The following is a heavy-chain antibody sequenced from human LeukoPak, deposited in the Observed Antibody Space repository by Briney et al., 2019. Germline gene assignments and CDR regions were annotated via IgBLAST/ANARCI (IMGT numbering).Heavy chain of an antibody. CDR3: VREAVLTGTDDAFDI. J-gene: IGHJ3*02. Sequence: GGSLRLSCAASGFTVSSNYMSWVRQAPGKGLEWVANINQDASDKFFVDSVKGRFTISRDNAKNSLYLQMNSLRAEDTAVYYCVREAVLTGTDDAFDIWGQGTVVTVSS. CDR2: INQDASDK. D-gene: IGHD3-9*01. CDR1: GFTVSSNY. V-gene: IGHV3-7*01.